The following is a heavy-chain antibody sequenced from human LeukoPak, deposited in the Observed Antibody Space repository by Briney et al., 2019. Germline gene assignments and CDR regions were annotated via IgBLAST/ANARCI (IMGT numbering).Heavy chain of an antibody. CDR2: FYTSGST. Sequence: PSGTLSLTCTVSGGSISSYYWSWIRQPAGKGLEWIGRFYTSGSTKYNPSLKSRVTISVDTSKNQFSLKLSSVTAADTAVYYCARVAHPYYYGSGSSIDYWGQGTLVTVSS. D-gene: IGHD3-10*01. CDR1: GGSISSYY. J-gene: IGHJ4*02. V-gene: IGHV4-4*07. CDR3: ARVAHPYYYGSGSSIDY.